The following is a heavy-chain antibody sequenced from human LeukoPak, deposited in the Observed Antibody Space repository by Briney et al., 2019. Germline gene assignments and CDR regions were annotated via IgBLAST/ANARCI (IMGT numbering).Heavy chain of an antibody. J-gene: IGHJ5*02. CDR1: GYTFTSYD. Sequence: GASVKVSCKASGYTFTSYDINWVRQATGQGLEWMGWMNPNSGNTGYAQKFQGRVTITRNTSISTAYMELSSLRSEDTAVYYCARVLSFAARPKRWFDPWGQGTLVTVSS. D-gene: IGHD6-6*01. CDR3: ARVLSFAARPKRWFDP. V-gene: IGHV1-8*03. CDR2: MNPNSGNT.